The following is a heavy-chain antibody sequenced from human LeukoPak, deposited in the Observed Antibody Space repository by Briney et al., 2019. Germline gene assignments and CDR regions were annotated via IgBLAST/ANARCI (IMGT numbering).Heavy chain of an antibody. CDR3: ARLTYYYDSSGQNWFDP. Sequence: AAVKVSCKASGYTFTNYAMHWVRQAPGQRLEWMGWINAGNGNTKYSQKFQGRVTITRDTSASTAYMEVSSLRSEDTAVYYCARLTYYYDSSGQNWFDPWGQGTLVTVSS. CDR1: GYTFTNYA. V-gene: IGHV1-3*01. D-gene: IGHD3-22*01. CDR2: INAGNGNT. J-gene: IGHJ5*02.